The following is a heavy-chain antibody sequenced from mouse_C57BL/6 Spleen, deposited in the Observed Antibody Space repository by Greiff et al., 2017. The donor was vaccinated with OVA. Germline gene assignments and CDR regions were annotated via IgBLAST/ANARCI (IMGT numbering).Heavy chain of an antibody. CDR3: TRWGNYVDY. Sequence: SGAELVRPGASVTLSCKASGYTFTDYEMHWVKQTPVHGLEWIGAIDPETGGTAYNQKFKGKAILTADKSSSTAYMELRSLTSEDSAVYYCTRWGNYVDYWGQGTTLTVSS. V-gene: IGHV1-15*01. CDR1: GYTFTDYE. CDR2: IDPETGGT. J-gene: IGHJ2*01.